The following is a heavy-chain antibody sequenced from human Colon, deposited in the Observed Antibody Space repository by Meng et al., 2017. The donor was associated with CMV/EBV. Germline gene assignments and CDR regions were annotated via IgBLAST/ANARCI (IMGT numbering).Heavy chain of an antibody. J-gene: IGHJ4*02. V-gene: IGHV1-2*02. Sequence: ASVKVSCKASGYTFMNYGISWVRQAPGQGLEWMGWINPNSGGTNYAQKFQGRVTMTRDTSISTAYMELSRLRSDDTAVYYCARAADYYDSSGYSYWGQGTLVTVSS. D-gene: IGHD3-22*01. CDR1: GYTFMNYG. CDR3: ARAADYYDSSGYSY. CDR2: INPNSGGT.